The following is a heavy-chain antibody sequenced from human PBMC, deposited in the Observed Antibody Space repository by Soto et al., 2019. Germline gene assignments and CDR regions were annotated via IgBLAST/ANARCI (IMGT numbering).Heavy chain of an antibody. CDR1: GFTFSSYA. V-gene: IGHV3-23*01. J-gene: IGHJ6*03. D-gene: IGHD6-6*01. Sequence: PGGSLRLSCAASGFTFSSYAMSWVRQAPGKGLEWVSAISGSGGGTYYADSVKGRFTISRDNSKNTVYLQMSSLRPEDMAVYYCARRARPDFYYMDVWGKGTTVTVSS. CDR3: ARRARPDFYYMDV. CDR2: ISGSGGGT.